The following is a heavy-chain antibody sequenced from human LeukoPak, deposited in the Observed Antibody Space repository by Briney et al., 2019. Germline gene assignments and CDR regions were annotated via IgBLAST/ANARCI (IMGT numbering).Heavy chain of an antibody. J-gene: IGHJ3*02. CDR3: ARGYSYGPRDAFDI. D-gene: IGHD5-18*01. CDR2: INHSGST. V-gene: IGHV4-34*01. CDR1: GGSFSGYY. Sequence: PSETLSLTCAVYGGSFSGYYWSWIRQPPGKGLEWIWEINHSGSTNYNPSLKSRVTISVDTSKNQFSLKLSSVTAADTAVYYCARGYSYGPRDAFDIWGQGTMVTVSS.